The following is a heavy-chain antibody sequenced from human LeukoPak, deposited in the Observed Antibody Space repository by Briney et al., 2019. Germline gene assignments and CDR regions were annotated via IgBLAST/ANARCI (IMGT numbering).Heavy chain of an antibody. CDR3: TTITPDIVATSVADYYFDY. J-gene: IGHJ4*02. Sequence: PGGSLRLSCAASGFTFSNAWMSWVRQAPGKVLEWVGRIKSKTDGGTTDYAAPVKGRFTISRDDSKNTLYLQMNSLKTEETAVYYCTTITPDIVATSVADYYFDYWGQGTLVTVSS. V-gene: IGHV3-15*01. CDR2: IKSKTDGGTT. CDR1: GFTFSNAW. D-gene: IGHD5-12*01.